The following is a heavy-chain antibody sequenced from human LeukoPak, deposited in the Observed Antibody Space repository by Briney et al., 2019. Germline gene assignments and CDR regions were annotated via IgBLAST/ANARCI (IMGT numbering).Heavy chain of an antibody. CDR2: IHTSGST. D-gene: IGHD1/OR15-1a*01. Sequence: SETLSLTCTVSGDSISSGSFYWSWTRQPAGKGLEWIGRIHTSGSTSYSPSLKSRVTMSIDTSKNQFSLKLNSVTATDTAVHYCARGAGTRSGTFDIWGQGTMVTVSS. CDR1: GDSISSGSFY. V-gene: IGHV4-61*02. J-gene: IGHJ3*02. CDR3: ARGAGTRSGTFDI.